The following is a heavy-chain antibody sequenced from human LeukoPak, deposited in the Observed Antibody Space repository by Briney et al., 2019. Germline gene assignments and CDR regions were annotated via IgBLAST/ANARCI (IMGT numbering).Heavy chain of an antibody. CDR2: ITSGGDYI. CDR3: ARGHYDVLAASYKWTPDY. Sequence: PGGSLRLSCAASGFTFNTFNMNWVRQAPGKGLEWVSSITSGGDYIYYADSVKGRFTASRANAKYSLSLQLNSLRVEDTAVYYCARGHYDVLAASYKWTPDYWGQGTLVTVSS. J-gene: IGHJ4*02. V-gene: IGHV3-21*01. D-gene: IGHD3-9*01. CDR1: GFTFNTFN.